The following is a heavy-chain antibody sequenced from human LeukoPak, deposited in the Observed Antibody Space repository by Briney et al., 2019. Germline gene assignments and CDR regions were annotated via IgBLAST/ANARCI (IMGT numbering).Heavy chain of an antibody. D-gene: IGHD3-22*01. CDR1: GFTFSSYA. Sequence: PRGSLRLSCPVSGFTFSSYAMSWVRQAPGRGLDWVSVISTSGESAYYADSVKGRFTISRDNSKNTLYLQMNSLRAEDTAVYYCAKDRGSGYHYFDYWGQGTLVTVSS. CDR2: ISTSGESA. V-gene: IGHV3-23*01. CDR3: AKDRGSGYHYFDY. J-gene: IGHJ4*02.